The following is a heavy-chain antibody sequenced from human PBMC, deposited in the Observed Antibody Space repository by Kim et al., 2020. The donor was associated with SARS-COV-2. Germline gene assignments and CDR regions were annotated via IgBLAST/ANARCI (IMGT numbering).Heavy chain of an antibody. CDR1: GFTFSSYS. J-gene: IGHJ6*02. CDR3: ARGFCSSTSCSSSYGNYYGMDV. D-gene: IGHD2-2*01. V-gene: IGHV3-48*02. Sequence: GGSLRLSCAASGFTFSSYSMNWVRQAPGKGLEWVSYISSSSSTIYYADSVKGRFTISRDNAKNSLYLQMNSLRDEDTAVYYCARGFCSSTSCSSSYGNYYGMDVWGQGTTVIFSS. CDR2: ISSSSSTI.